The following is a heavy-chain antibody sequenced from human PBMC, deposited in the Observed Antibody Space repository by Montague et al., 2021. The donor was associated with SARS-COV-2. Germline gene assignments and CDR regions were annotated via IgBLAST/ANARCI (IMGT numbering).Heavy chain of an antibody. Sequence: SETLSLTCNVSGVSISNYHWSWIRQPPGKGLEFIGYIHYNGLKNYKPSLQSRVTMSVDTSKNQVSLKLTSVTAADTAVYYCARHDNSGTYPMDVWGQGTTVTVSS. CDR1: GVSISNYH. CDR3: ARHDNSGTYPMDV. CDR2: IHYNGLK. D-gene: IGHD3-10*01. J-gene: IGHJ6*02. V-gene: IGHV4-59*08.